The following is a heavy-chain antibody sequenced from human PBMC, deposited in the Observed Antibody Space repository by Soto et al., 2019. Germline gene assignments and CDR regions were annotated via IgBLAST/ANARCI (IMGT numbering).Heavy chain of an antibody. V-gene: IGHV1-3*01. CDR1: GYTFTTYP. CDR2: VNAANGDT. Sequence: QVHLVQSGAEVKEPGASVKVSCKASGYTFTTYPIHWVRQAPGQSLEWMGFVNAANGDTGYSQKFQGRVTIARDTSASTAYMELSSLTSEDTAVYYCARKGYYGPGIYHFDYWGQGTLVTVSS. D-gene: IGHD3-10*01. CDR3: ARKGYYGPGIYHFDY. J-gene: IGHJ4*02.